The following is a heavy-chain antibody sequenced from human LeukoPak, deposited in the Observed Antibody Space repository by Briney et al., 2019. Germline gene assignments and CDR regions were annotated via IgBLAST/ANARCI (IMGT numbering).Heavy chain of an antibody. Sequence: GGSLRLSCAASGFTFSSYAMSWVRQAPGKGLEWVSAISGSGGSTYYADSVKGRFTISGDNSKNTLYLQMNSLRAEDTAVYHCAKQSAGSAAWYSLHYDFWGQGTLVTVSS. CDR2: ISGSGGST. CDR3: AKQSAGSAAWYSLHYDF. CDR1: GFTFSSYA. D-gene: IGHD6-13*01. V-gene: IGHV3-23*01. J-gene: IGHJ4*02.